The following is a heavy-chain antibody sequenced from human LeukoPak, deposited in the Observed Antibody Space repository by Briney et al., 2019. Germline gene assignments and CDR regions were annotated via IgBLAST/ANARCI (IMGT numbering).Heavy chain of an antibody. CDR3: ASHDYGDSGDRDY. CDR2: IYGGGST. D-gene: IGHD4-17*01. J-gene: IGHJ4*02. Sequence: ETLSLTCAVSGGSISSSNWWSWVRQAPGKGLDWVSVIYGGGSTYYADSVKGRFTISRDNSKNTVYLQMNSLRAEDTAVYYCASHDYGDSGDRDYWGQGTLVTVSS. CDR1: GGSISSSNW. V-gene: IGHV3-53*01.